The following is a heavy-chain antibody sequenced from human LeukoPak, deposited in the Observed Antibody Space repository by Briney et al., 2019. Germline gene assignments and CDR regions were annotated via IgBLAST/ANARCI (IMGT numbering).Heavy chain of an antibody. D-gene: IGHD3-3*01. J-gene: IGHJ4*02. CDR2: IYYTGST. V-gene: IGHV4-59*01. Sequence: SETLSLTCTVSGGSISSYYSTWIRQPPGKGLEWIGYIYYTGSTNHNPSLKSRVTISVDTSKNQFSLKLSSVTAADTAVYYCVVYDFWSGYPDYWGQGILVTVSS. CDR1: GGSISSYY. CDR3: VVYDFWSGYPDY.